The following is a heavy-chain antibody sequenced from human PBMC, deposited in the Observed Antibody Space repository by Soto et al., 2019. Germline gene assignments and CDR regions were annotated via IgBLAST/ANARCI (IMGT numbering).Heavy chain of an antibody. D-gene: IGHD6-6*01. V-gene: IGHV3-15*01. CDR3: TTDGARIAALDAFDI. CDR1: GFTFSNAW. Sequence: GGSLRLSCAASGFTFSNAWMSWVRQAPGKGLEWVGRIKSKTDGGTTDYAAPVKGRFTISRDDSKNTLYLQMNSLKTEDTAVYYCTTDGARIAALDAFDIWGQGTMVTVSS. CDR2: IKSKTDGGTT. J-gene: IGHJ3*02.